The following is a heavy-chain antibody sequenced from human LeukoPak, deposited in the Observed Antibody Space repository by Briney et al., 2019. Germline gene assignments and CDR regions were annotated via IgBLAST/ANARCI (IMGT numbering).Heavy chain of an antibody. V-gene: IGHV3-23*01. Sequence: PGGSLRLSXAASGFTFSSYAMSWVRQAPGKGLEWVSAISGSGDSTYYADSVKGRFTISRDNSKNTLYLQMNSLRAEDTAVYYCATHYIRSCGGDCYSPFDYWGQGTLVTVSS. CDR3: ATHYIRSCGGDCYSPFDY. D-gene: IGHD2-21*02. J-gene: IGHJ4*02. CDR1: GFTFSSYA. CDR2: ISGSGDST.